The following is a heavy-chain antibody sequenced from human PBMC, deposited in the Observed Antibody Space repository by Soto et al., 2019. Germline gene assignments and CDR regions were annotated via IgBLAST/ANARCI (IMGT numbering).Heavy chain of an antibody. J-gene: IGHJ3*02. V-gene: IGHV1-69*06. Sequence: ASVKVSCKASGGTFSSYAIGWVRQAPGQGLEWMGGIIPIFGTANYAQKFQGRVTITADKSTSTAYMELSSLRSEDTAVYYCASRPRWYDSSGYSGSDDAFDIWGQGTMVTVSS. CDR2: IIPIFGTA. CDR1: GGTFSSYA. CDR3: ASRPRWYDSSGYSGSDDAFDI. D-gene: IGHD3-22*01.